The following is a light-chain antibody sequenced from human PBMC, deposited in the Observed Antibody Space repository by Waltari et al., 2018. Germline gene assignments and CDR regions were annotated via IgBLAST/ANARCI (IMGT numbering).Light chain of an antibody. Sequence: QSVLTQPPAVSGAPGPRVTSSCTWGVSHVAAPLASPWYQHRPGPPPKLLIYGNKNRPSGVPARFSGSKSGTSASLTITGLQAEDEADYYCQSYDRSLSGSTVFGTGTTVTV. J-gene: IGLJ1*01. V-gene: IGLV1-40*01. CDR2: GNK. CDR3: QSYDRSLSGSTV. CDR1: VSHVAAPLA.